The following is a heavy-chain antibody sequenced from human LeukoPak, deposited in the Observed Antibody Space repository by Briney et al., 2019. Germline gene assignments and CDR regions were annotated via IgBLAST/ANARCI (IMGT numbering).Heavy chain of an antibody. J-gene: IGHJ4*02. D-gene: IGHD6-13*01. CDR1: GITFTTAW. CDR2: IKSKSDGGTT. CDR3: ANLSPPSSSWYEPGY. V-gene: IGHV3-15*01. Sequence: GGSLRLSCTASGITFTTAWMSWVRQAPGKGLEWVGRIKSKSDGGTTDYGVPVKGRFTISRDDSTNTLYLQMNSLRAEDTAVYYCANLSPPSSSWYEPGYWGQGTLVTVSS.